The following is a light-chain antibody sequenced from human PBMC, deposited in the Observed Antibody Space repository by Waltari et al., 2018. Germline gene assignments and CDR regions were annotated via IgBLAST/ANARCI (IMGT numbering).Light chain of an antibody. Sequence: SYELTQPPSVSVSPGQTATIPCSGDGLGDKFVWWYHQKPVQSPVAVIYSDDKRPSGIPERFSGSNSGNTATLTIGGTQTTDEGDYYCQAWDDTTVVFGAGTKVTV. CDR3: QAWDDTTVV. J-gene: IGLJ2*01. CDR2: SDD. CDR1: GLGDKF. V-gene: IGLV3-1*01.